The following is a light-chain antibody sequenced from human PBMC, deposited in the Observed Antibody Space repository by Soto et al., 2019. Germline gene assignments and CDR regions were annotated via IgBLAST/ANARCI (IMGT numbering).Light chain of an antibody. CDR3: QQYNSYWT. Sequence: DIQMTQSPSTLSASLGDRVTITCRAGQSISSWLAWYQQKPGKAPKLLIYDASSLESGVPSRLSDSGSGTEFTLTISSLQPDDFATYYCQQYNSYWTFGQGTKVDIK. CDR1: QSISSW. CDR2: DAS. V-gene: IGKV1-5*01. J-gene: IGKJ1*01.